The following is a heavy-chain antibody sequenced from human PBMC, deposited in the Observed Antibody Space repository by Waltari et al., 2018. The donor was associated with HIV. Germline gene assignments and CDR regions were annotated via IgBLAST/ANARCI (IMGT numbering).Heavy chain of an antibody. CDR2: ISGSGGST. Sequence: EVQLLESGGGLVQPGGSLRLSCAASGFPFSNSAMSWVRQAPGKGLEWVSSISGSGGSTYYADSVKGRFTVSRDNSKDTLFLQMNSLRAEDTALYYCAKEGIIVITDAFDIWGQGTMVIVSS. D-gene: IGHD3-22*01. V-gene: IGHV3-23*01. CDR3: AKEGIIVITDAFDI. J-gene: IGHJ3*02. CDR1: GFPFSNSA.